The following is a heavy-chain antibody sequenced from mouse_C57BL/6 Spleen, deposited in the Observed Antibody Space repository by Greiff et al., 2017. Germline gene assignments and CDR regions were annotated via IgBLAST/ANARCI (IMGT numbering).Heavy chain of an antibody. J-gene: IGHJ4*01. V-gene: IGHV1-50*01. CDR3: ARVYWNYAMDD. Sequence: QVQLQQPGAELVKPGASVKLSCKASGYTFTSYWMQWVKQRPGQGLEWIGEIDPSDSYTNYNQKFKGKATLTVDTSSSTAYMKLSSLTTEDSAVYYCARVYWNYAMDDWGQGTSVTVSS. D-gene: IGHD2-1*01. CDR2: IDPSDSYT. CDR1: GYTFTSYW.